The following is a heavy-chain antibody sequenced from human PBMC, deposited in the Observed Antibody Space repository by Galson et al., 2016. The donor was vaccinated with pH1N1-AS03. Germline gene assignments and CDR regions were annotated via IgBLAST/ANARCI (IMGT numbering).Heavy chain of an antibody. CDR2: INAGNGDT. CDR1: GYTFTSYA. Sequence: SVKVSSKASGYTFTSYAMHWVRQAPGQGLEWMGWINAGNGDTKYSQKFQGRVTITRDTSASMAYMGLSSLRSEDTAVYYCARSDYGDYVDYWGQGTLVTVSS. J-gene: IGHJ4*02. D-gene: IGHD4-17*01. CDR3: ARSDYGDYVDY. V-gene: IGHV1-3*01.